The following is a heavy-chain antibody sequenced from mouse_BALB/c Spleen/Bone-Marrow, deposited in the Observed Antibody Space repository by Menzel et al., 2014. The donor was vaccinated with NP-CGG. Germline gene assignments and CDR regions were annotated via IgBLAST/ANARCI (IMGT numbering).Heavy chain of an antibody. CDR1: GFTFTDYY. CDR3: ARGTTSNIYWYFDV. J-gene: IGHJ1*01. CDR2: IRNKANGYTT. D-gene: IGHD2-5*01. Sequence: EVHLVESGGGLVQPGGSLRLSCATSGFTFTDYYMSWVRQPPGKALEWLGFIRNKANGYTTEYSTSVKGRFTISRDNSQSVLYLQMNTLRAEDSATYYCARGTTSNIYWYFDVWGAGTTVTVSS. V-gene: IGHV7-3*02.